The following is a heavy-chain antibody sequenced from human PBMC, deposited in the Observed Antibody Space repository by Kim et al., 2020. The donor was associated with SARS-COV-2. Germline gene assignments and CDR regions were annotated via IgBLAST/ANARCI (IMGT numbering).Heavy chain of an antibody. D-gene: IGHD3-22*01. CDR1: GFTFSHYW. CDR3: AKDFDNYDRSGSVDS. V-gene: IGHV3-7*03. CDR2: IKEDGSQK. Sequence: GGSLRLSCAASGFTFSHYWMNWVRLAPGKGLEWVANIKEDGSQKYYVDFVKGRFTISRDNAKSSVYLQMNSLRAEDTAVYYCAKDFDNYDRSGSVDSWGQGTLVTVSA. J-gene: IGHJ4*02.